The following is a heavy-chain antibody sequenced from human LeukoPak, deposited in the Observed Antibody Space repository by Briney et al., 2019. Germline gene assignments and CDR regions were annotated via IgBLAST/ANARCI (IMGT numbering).Heavy chain of an antibody. J-gene: IGHJ6*02. CDR1: GGSFSGYY. CDR3: ARARWVTTYYYYGMDV. CDR2: INHSGST. V-gene: IGHV4-34*01. D-gene: IGHD4-17*01. Sequence: PSETLSLTCAVYGGSFSGYYWSWIRQPPGKGLEWIGEINHSGSTNYNPSLKSRVTISVDTSKNQFSLKLSSVTASDTAVYYCARARWVTTYYYYGMDVWGQGTTVTVSS.